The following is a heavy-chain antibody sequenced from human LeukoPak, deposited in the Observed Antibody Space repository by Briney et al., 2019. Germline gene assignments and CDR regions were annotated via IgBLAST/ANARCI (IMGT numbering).Heavy chain of an antibody. V-gene: IGHV3-11*01. CDR2: ISSSGSTI. D-gene: IGHD2-21*02. Sequence: EGSLRLSCAASGFTSSDYYMSWIRQAPGKGLEWVSYISSSGSTIYYADSVKGRFTISRDNAKNSLYLQMNSLRAEDTAVYYCARGQAVVTATFFGAFDIWGQGTMVTVSS. CDR3: ARGQAVVTATFFGAFDI. J-gene: IGHJ3*02. CDR1: GFTSSDYY.